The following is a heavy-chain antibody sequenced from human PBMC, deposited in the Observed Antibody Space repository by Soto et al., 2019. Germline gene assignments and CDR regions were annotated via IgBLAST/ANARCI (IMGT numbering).Heavy chain of an antibody. Sequence: QVQLVESGGGVVQSGGSLRLSCVDPGFTFTTYALHWIRQAPGKGLEWVAVISPNGNNQYYADFVKGRFTISRDTSKSTLYLQMTSLRPDDTAVYYCASGAGFYYDTSRYWGQGTLVTVSS. J-gene: IGHJ4*02. V-gene: IGHV3-30*04. D-gene: IGHD3-22*01. CDR3: ASGAGFYYDTSRY. CDR1: GFTFTTYA. CDR2: ISPNGNNQ.